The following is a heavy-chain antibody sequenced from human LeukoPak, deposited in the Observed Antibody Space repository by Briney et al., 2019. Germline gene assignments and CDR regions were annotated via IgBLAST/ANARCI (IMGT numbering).Heavy chain of an antibody. Sequence: GSNKYSADSMKGRFTISRDNSKNTLYLQMNSLRAEDTAVYYCARRGDGGRSFDYWGQGTLVTVSS. J-gene: IGHJ4*02. V-gene: IGHV3-30*07. D-gene: IGHD4-23*01. CDR2: GSNK. CDR3: ARRGDGGRSFDY.